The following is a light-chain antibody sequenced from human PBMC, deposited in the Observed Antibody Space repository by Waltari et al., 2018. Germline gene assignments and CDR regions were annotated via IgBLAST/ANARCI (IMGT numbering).Light chain of an antibody. CDR3: QQFYSTPYT. CDR1: QSVLYSSNNLNH. J-gene: IGKJ2*01. Sequence: DIVMTQSPDSLAVSLGERATINCKSSQSVLYSSNNLNHLAWYQQKPGTPPKLLIYLASTRESGVPDRFSGSGSGTDFTLTISSLQAEDVAVYYCQQFYSTPYTFGQGTKLEIK. V-gene: IGKV4-1*01. CDR2: LAS.